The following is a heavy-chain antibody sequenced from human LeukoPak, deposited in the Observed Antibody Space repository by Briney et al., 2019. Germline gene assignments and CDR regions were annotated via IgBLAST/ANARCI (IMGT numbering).Heavy chain of an antibody. CDR1: GYTFTSYY. CDR3: ARETHWGFFDY. CDR2: INPSGGST. D-gene: IGHD7-27*01. Sequence: ASVKVSCKASGYTFTSYYMHWVRQAPGQGLEWMGIINPSGGSTSYAQKFQGRVTKTRDTSTSTVYMELSSLRSEDTAVYYCARETHWGFFDYWGQGTLVTVSS. V-gene: IGHV1-46*01. J-gene: IGHJ4*02.